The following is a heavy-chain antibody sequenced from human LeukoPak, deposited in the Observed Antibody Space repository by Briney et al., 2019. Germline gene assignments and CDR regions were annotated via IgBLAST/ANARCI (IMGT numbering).Heavy chain of an antibody. CDR1: GGTFSSYA. Sequence: SVKASCKASGGTFSSYAISWVRQAPGQGLEWMGRIIPIFGTANYAQKFQGRVTITTDESTSTAYMELSSLRSEDTAVYYCAGALTRPYGDPTKDAFDIWGQGTMVTVSS. J-gene: IGHJ3*02. D-gene: IGHD4-17*01. CDR2: IIPIFGTA. CDR3: AGALTRPYGDPTKDAFDI. V-gene: IGHV1-69*05.